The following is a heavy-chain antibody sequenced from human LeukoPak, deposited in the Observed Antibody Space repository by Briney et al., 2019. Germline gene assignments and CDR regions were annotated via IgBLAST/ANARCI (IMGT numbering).Heavy chain of an antibody. V-gene: IGHV1-69*13. CDR2: IIPIFGTA. J-gene: IGHJ4*02. Sequence: ASVKVSCKASGGTFGSYAISWVRQAPGQGLEWMGGIIPIFGTANYAQKFQGRVTITADESTSTAYMELSSLRSEDTAVYYCARDPDSSGRLDYWGQGTLVTVSS. D-gene: IGHD6-19*01. CDR1: GGTFGSYA. CDR3: ARDPDSSGRLDY.